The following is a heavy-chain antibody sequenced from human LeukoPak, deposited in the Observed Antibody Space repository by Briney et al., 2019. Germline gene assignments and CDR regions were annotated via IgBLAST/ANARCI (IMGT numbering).Heavy chain of an antibody. Sequence: GRSLRLSCVVSGFTLSHYGMHWVRQAPGKGLEWVAVIWHDGSDKDYADSVKGRFTISRDNSKNTLFLEMNSLRAEDTAVYYCATKTGHCSGGSCYDYWGQGTLVTVSS. CDR2: IWHDGSDK. D-gene: IGHD2-15*01. V-gene: IGHV3-33*03. CDR3: ATKTGHCSGGSCYDY. CDR1: GFTLSHYG. J-gene: IGHJ4*02.